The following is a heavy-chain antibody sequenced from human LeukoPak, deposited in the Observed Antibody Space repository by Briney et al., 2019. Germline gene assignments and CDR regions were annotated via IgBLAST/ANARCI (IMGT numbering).Heavy chain of an antibody. J-gene: IGHJ4*02. CDR3: ARDGYSYGYMVPYFDY. CDR2: IYYSGST. D-gene: IGHD5-18*01. V-gene: IGHV4-59*12. CDR1: GGSISSYY. Sequence: PSETLSLTCTVSGGSISSYYWSWIRQPPGKGLEWIGYIYYSGSTNYNPSLKSRVTISVDTSKNQFSLKLSSVTAADTAVYYCARDGYSYGYMVPYFDYWGQGTLVTVSS.